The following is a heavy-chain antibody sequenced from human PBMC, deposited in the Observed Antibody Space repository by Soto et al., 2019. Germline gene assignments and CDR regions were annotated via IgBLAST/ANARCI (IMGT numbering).Heavy chain of an antibody. CDR3: ARDESVMTTGGAFDI. J-gene: IGHJ3*02. D-gene: IGHD2-21*01. V-gene: IGHV3-21*01. Sequence: PGGSLRLSCEGSGFSFSSYSINWVRQAPGKGLEWVASISSGSAYIHHADSVKGRFSISRDNAAKSVHLQMNSVRDDDTAVYYCARDESVMTTGGAFDIWGQGTTVTVSS. CDR2: ISSGSAYI. CDR1: GFSFSSYS.